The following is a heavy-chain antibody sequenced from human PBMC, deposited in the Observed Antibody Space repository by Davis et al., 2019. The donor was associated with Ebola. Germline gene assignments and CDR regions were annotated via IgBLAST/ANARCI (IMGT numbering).Heavy chain of an antibody. J-gene: IGHJ6*02. D-gene: IGHD2-15*01. V-gene: IGHV3-23*01. CDR1: GFTFSSYA. Sequence: GGSLRLSCAASGFTFSSYAMSWVRQAPGKGLEWVSAISGSGGSTYYADSVKGRFTISRDNSKNTLYLQMNSLRAEDTAVYYCAKDLGYCSGGSCILYYYYGMDVWGQGTTVTVSS. CDR2: ISGSGGST. CDR3: AKDLGYCSGGSCILYYYYGMDV.